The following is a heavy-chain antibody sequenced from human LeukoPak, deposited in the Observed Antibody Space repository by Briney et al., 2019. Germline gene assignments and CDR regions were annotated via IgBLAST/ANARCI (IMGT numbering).Heavy chain of an antibody. CDR3: ARGASSSSVAYFQH. CDR1: GGSVSRGGYY. CDR2: TSYSEGT. Sequence: SETLSLTCTVSGGSVSRGGYYWNWIRQHPGKGLEWIGFTSYSEGTYYNPSLMSRITISVDISQNQFSLKMRDVTAADTAVYYCARGASSSSVAYFQHWGQGTLVTVSS. D-gene: IGHD6-6*01. J-gene: IGHJ1*01. V-gene: IGHV4-31*03.